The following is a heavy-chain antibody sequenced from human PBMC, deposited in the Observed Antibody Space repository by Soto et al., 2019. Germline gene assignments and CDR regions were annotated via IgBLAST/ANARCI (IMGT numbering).Heavy chain of an antibody. CDR1: GYTFTSYG. D-gene: IGHD6-19*01. CDR3: ARERGSSGWYRATPPSYGMDV. V-gene: IGHV1-18*04. Sequence: QVQLVQSGAEVKKPGASVKVSCKASGYTFTSYGISWVRQAPGQGLEWMGWISAYNGNTNYAQKRQGRVTMTTDTSTSTAYMELRSLRSDDTAVYYCARERGSSGWYRATPPSYGMDVWGQGTTVTVSS. J-gene: IGHJ6*02. CDR2: ISAYNGNT.